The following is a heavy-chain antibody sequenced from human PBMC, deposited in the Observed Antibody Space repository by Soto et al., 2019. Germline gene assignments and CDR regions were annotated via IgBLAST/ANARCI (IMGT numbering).Heavy chain of an antibody. CDR3: ARENPYYDFWSGNRGDFDY. Sequence: VGSLRLSCAASGFTFSSYEMNWVRQAPGKGLEWVSYISSSGSTIYYADSVKGRFTISRDNAKNSLYLQMNSLRAEDTAVYYCARENPYYDFWSGNRGDFDYWGQGTLVTVSS. CDR2: ISSSGSTI. CDR1: GFTFSSYE. D-gene: IGHD3-3*01. J-gene: IGHJ4*02. V-gene: IGHV3-48*03.